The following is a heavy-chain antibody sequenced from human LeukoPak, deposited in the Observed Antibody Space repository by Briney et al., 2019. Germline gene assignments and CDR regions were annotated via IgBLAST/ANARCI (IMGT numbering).Heavy chain of an antibody. CDR2: IYYSGST. CDR3: ARVRAAARDFDY. Sequence: SETLSLTCTVSGGSISSSSYYWGWIRQPPGKGLEWIGSIYYSGSTYYNPSLKSRVTISVDTSKNQFSLKLSSVTAADTAVYYCARVRAAARDFDYWGQGTLVTVSS. V-gene: IGHV4-39*07. J-gene: IGHJ4*02. D-gene: IGHD6-13*01. CDR1: GGSISSSSYY.